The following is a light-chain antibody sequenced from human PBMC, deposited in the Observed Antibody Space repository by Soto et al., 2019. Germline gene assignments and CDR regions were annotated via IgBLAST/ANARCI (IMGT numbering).Light chain of an antibody. CDR3: QQYAGSRT. V-gene: IGKV3-20*01. J-gene: IGKJ1*01. Sequence: EIMLTKPHPTLSLSQGERATCSCGASQSVSSNYLAWYQQKPGQAPRLLIYGASSRATGIPDRFSGSGSGTDFTLTISRLEPEDLAVYYCQQYAGSRTFGQGTKVDIK. CDR2: GAS. CDR1: QSVSSNY.